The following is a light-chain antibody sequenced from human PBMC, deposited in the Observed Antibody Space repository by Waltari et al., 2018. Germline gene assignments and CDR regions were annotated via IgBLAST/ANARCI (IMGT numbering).Light chain of an antibody. CDR2: GTS. CDR1: SSNLGAHYD. J-gene: IGLJ2*01. CDR3: QSYDISLGIVV. V-gene: IGLV1-40*01. Sequence: QSVLTQPPSVSGAPGQRVTISCTGSSSNLGAHYDVHWYQQLPGTAPKLLIYGTSRRPSGIPDRFPGSKSGPSASRAITGLQAEDEADYYCQSYDISLGIVVFGGGTKLTVL.